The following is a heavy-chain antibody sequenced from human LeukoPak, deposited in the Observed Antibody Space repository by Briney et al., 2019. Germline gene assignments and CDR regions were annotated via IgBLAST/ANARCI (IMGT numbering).Heavy chain of an antibody. CDR3: AREMSGYYT. D-gene: IGHD3-22*01. V-gene: IGHV3-48*03. CDR1: GFTFSSYE. Sequence: PGGSLRLSXAASGFTFSSYEMNWVRQAPGKGLEWVSYISSSGSTIYHADSVKGRFTISRDNAKNSLYLQMNSLRAEDTAVYYCAREMSGYYTWGQGTLVTVSS. CDR2: ISSSGSTI. J-gene: IGHJ5*02.